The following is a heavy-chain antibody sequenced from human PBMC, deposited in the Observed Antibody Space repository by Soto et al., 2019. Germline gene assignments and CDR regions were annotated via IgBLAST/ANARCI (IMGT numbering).Heavy chain of an antibody. CDR1: GGTFSTST. D-gene: IGHD5-12*01. Sequence: QVQLVQSGAEVKKPGSSVKVSCKAYGGTFSTSTFTWVRQAPGQGLEWMGRTIPLLNVADYAQDFKGRLTITADKSTSTTYMELTSLTSQDPAVYYCARDSPIGSTFSGYDAIDSWGQGTLVTVSS. J-gene: IGHJ4*02. V-gene: IGHV1-69*08. CDR3: ARDSPIGSTFSGYDAIDS. CDR2: TIPLLNVA.